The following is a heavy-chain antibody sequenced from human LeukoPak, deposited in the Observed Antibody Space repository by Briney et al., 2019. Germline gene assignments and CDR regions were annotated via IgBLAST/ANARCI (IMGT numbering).Heavy chain of an antibody. D-gene: IGHD3-22*01. J-gene: IGHJ4*02. CDR1: GFTFDEYG. Sequence: GGSLRLSCAASGFTFDEYGMNWVRQAPGKGLEWVSGINWNGGSPGYADAVKGRFTIHRDNAKKSLYLQMHSLRAEDTALYYCARGYFYDSSGYYGNLDYWGQGTLVTVSS. CDR2: INWNGGSP. CDR3: ARGYFYDSSGYYGNLDY. V-gene: IGHV3-20*04.